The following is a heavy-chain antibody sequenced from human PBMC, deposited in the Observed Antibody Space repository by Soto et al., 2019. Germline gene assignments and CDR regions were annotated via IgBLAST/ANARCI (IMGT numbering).Heavy chain of an antibody. CDR1: GGSVASHSVP. D-gene: IGHD6-6*01. J-gene: IGHJ6*02. CDR2: TYYRSKWYN. Sequence: QSLSHPFGISGGSVASHSVPWDWIWTTTSRGLEWLGRTYYRSKWYNDYAVSVKSRITINPDTSKNQFSLQLNSVTPEDTAVYYCARDRLVHAYYYYGMDVWGQGTTVTVS. CDR3: ARDRLVHAYYYYGMDV. V-gene: IGHV6-1*01.